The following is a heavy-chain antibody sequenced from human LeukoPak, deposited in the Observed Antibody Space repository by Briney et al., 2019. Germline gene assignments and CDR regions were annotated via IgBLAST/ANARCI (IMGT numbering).Heavy chain of an antibody. J-gene: IGHJ3*02. CDR1: GGSISSSSYY. V-gene: IGHV4-39*01. CDR3: ARHSPSDAFDI. Sequence: SETLSLTCTVSGGSISSSSYYWAWIRQPPGKGLEWIGSIYYSGRTYYYPSLKSPVTISGDTTKNQFSLKLSSGTAADAAVYYCARHSPSDAFDIWGQGTMVTVSS. CDR2: IYYSGRT.